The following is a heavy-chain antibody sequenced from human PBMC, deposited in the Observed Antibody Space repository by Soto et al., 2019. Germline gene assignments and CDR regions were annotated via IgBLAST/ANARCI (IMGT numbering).Heavy chain of an antibody. CDR2: ISWTSGSI. J-gene: IGHJ4*02. D-gene: IGHD4-4*01. CDR1: GFTFDDYA. Sequence: EVQLVESGGGLVQPGRSLRLSCAASGFTFDDYAMHWVRQAPGKGLEWVSGISWTSGSIGYADYVKGRFTISRDNAKNSLYLQMDSLRAEDTAVYYCAKGYSSYVPFDYWGQGTLVTVSS. CDR3: AKGYSSYVPFDY. V-gene: IGHV3-9*01.